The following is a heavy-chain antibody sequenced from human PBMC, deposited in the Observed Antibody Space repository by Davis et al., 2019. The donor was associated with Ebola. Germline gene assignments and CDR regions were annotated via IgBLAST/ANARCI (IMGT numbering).Heavy chain of an antibody. CDR1: GFTFSHYN. V-gene: IGHV3-21*01. CDR2: ISASSNHI. J-gene: IGHJ6*03. D-gene: IGHD6-13*01. CDR3: SREAGIASKHYYYFYYMDV. Sequence: GGSLRLSCAASGFTFSHYNMNWVRQTPGKGLEWLSSISASSNHIYYADSVRGRFTISRDNAENSLYLQMSSLTAEDTAIYYCSREAGIASKHYYYFYYMDVWGKGTTVTVSS.